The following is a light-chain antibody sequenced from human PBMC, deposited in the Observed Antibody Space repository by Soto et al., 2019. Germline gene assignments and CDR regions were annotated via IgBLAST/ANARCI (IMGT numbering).Light chain of an antibody. CDR3: QQYNSYAGT. CDR2: DAS. CDR1: QSISSW. Sequence: DIQMTQSPSTLSASVGDRVTITCRASQSISSWLAWYQQKPGKATKLLIYDASSLESGVPSRFSGSGSGTEFTLPISSLQPDDFATYYCQQYNSYAGTVGPGTKVDIK. V-gene: IGKV1-5*01. J-gene: IGKJ3*01.